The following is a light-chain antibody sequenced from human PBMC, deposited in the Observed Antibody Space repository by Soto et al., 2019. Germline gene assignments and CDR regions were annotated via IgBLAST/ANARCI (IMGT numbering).Light chain of an antibody. CDR1: SSNIGAGYD. Sequence: QSVLTQPPSVSGAPGQRVTISCTGSSSNIGAGYDVHWYQQLPGTAPKVLIYGNNNRPSGVPDRLSGSKSGTSASLAITGLQAEDEADYYCQSYDSSLSGSVFGGGTKVTVL. CDR3: QSYDSSLSGSV. CDR2: GNN. J-gene: IGLJ3*02. V-gene: IGLV1-40*01.